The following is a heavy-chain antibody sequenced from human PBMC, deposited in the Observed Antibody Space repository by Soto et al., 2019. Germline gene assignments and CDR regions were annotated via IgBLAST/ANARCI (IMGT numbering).Heavy chain of an antibody. V-gene: IGHV3-23*01. D-gene: IGHD3-10*01. J-gene: IGHJ4*01. CDR2: ISGSGGST. CDR1: GFTFSSYA. CDR3: AKGTVREDYFDY. Sequence: GGSLRLSCEASGFTFSSYAMSWVRQAPGKGLEWVSTISGSGGSTYYADSVKGRFTISRDNSKNTLNLQVNSLRAEDTAVYYCAKGTVREDYFDYWGQGNLVTVSS.